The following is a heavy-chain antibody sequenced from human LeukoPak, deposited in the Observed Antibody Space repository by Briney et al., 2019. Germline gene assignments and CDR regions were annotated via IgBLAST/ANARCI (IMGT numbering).Heavy chain of an antibody. CDR3: ASVGGYDPLFDY. CDR2: ISHDGSNK. CDR1: GFTFSSNV. D-gene: IGHD5-12*01. Sequence: GGSLRLSCATSGFTFSSNVIHWVRQAPGKGLEWVAVISHDGSNKYYADPVKGRFTISRDNSKDTLYLQMNSLRVEDTAVYYCASVGGYDPLFDYWGQGTLVTVSS. J-gene: IGHJ4*02. V-gene: IGHV3-30-3*01.